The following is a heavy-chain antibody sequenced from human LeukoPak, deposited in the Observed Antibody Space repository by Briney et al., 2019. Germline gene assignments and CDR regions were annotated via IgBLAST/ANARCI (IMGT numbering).Heavy chain of an antibody. J-gene: IGHJ6*03. V-gene: IGHV3-48*04. CDR1: GFTFSSYS. CDR3: AGSLSGLEEDYMDV. Sequence: GGSLRLSCAASGFTFSSYSMNWVRQAPGKGLEWVSYISSSSSTIYYADSVKGRFTISRDNAKNSLYLQMNSLRAEDTAVYYCAGSLSGLEEDYMDVWGKGTTVTVSS. D-gene: IGHD6-19*01. CDR2: ISSSSSTI.